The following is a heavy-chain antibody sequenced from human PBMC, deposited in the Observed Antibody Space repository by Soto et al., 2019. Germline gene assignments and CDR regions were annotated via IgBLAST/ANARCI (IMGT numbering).Heavy chain of an antibody. CDR1: GGTFSSYA. V-gene: IGHV1-69*13. Sequence: ASVKVSCKASGGTFSSYAISWVRQAPGQGLEWMGGIIPIFGTANYAQKFQGRVTITADESTSTAYMELSSLRSEDTAVYYCARGIEVAGQIYYYGMDVWGQGTTVTVSS. D-gene: IGHD6-19*01. J-gene: IGHJ6*02. CDR3: ARGIEVAGQIYYYGMDV. CDR2: IIPIFGTA.